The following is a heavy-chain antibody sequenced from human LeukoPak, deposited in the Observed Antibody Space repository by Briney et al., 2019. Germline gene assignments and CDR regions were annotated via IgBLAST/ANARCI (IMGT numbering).Heavy chain of an antibody. V-gene: IGHV1-2*02. CDR2: INPHSGDT. CDR3: ARAYANYGDY. J-gene: IGHJ4*02. CDR1: GYTLNAFF. D-gene: IGHD3-10*01. Sequence: ASVKVSCKASGYTLNAFFIHWVRQAPGQGLEWLGWINPHSGDTTYAQNFQGRVTMTRDTSISTIYMEVTSLISDDTAIYYCARAYANYGDYWGQGTLVTVSS.